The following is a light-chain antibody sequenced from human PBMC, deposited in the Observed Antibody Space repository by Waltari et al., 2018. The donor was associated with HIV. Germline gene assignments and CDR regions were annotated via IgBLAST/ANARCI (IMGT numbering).Light chain of an antibody. J-gene: IGLJ2*01. CDR3: AAWDASLSVV. CDR2: TNN. V-gene: IGLV1-47*01. CDR1: SSNIGRNY. Sequence: QSVLTQPPSASGTPGRRVTISCSGTSSNIGRNYLYWYQQLPGTAPKLLSYTNNQRPSGVPDRFSGSKSGTSASLAISGLRSEDEADYYCAAWDASLSVVFGGGTKLTVL.